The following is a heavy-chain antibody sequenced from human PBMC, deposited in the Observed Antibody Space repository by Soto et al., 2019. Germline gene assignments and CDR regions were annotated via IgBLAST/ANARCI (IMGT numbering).Heavy chain of an antibody. CDR3: ARVSGPYCSGGSCYANDAFDI. J-gene: IGHJ3*02. CDR1: GYTFTGYY. Sequence: ASVKVSCKACGYTFTGYYMHWLRQAPGQGLEWMGWINPNSGGTNYAQKFQGRVTMTRDTSISTAYMELSRLRSDDTAVYYCARVSGPYCSGGSCYANDAFDIWGQGTMVTVSS. V-gene: IGHV1-2*02. CDR2: INPNSGGT. D-gene: IGHD2-15*01.